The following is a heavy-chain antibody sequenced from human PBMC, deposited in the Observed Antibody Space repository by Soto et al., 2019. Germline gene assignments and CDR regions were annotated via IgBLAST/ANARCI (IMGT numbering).Heavy chain of an antibody. J-gene: IGHJ6*03. V-gene: IGHV4-4*02. CDR3: GNTRGLGLMDA. CDR1: GGSISSSNR. D-gene: IGHD2-2*01. Sequence: QVHLLESGPGLVEPSGTLSLTCTVSGGSISSSNRWSWVRQSPRKGLELIVEVSHSGSTNSNPSLKGRVTISLDKSNNQFSLNLESMTAADAAVYFCGNTRGLGLMDAWGKGTTVVVSS. CDR2: VSHSGST.